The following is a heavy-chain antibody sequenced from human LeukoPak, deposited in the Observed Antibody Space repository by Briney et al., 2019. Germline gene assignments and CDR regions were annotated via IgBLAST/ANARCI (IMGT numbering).Heavy chain of an antibody. CDR1: GITLSNYG. V-gene: IGHV3-23*01. D-gene: IGHD3-22*01. J-gene: IGHJ4*02. CDR3: AKRGVVIRVILVGFHKEAYYFDS. Sequence: GGSLRLSCAVSGITLSNYGMSWVRQAPGKGLEWVAGISDSGGRTNYADSVEGRFTISRDIAKNTLYLQMNSLRAEDTAVYFCAKRGVVIRVILVGFHKEAYYFDSWGQGALVTVSS. CDR2: ISDSGGRT.